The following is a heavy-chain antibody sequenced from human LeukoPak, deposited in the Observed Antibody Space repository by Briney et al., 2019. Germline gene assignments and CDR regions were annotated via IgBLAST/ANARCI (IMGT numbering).Heavy chain of an antibody. CDR1: GGSFSGYY. CDR3: ARAKGDSGSYYGGYYYYYYYMDV. J-gene: IGHJ6*03. V-gene: IGHV4-34*01. CDR2: INHSGST. Sequence: SETLSLTCAVYGGSFSGYYWSWIRQPPGKGLEWIGEINHSGSTNYNPSLKSRVTISVDTSENQFSLKLSSVTAADTAVYYCARAKGDSGSYYGGYYYYYYYMDVWGKGTTVTVSS. D-gene: IGHD3-10*01.